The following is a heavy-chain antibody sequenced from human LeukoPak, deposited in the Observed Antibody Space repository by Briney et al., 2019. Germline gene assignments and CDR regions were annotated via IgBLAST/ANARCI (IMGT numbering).Heavy chain of an antibody. Sequence: GASVKVSCKASGYTFTGYYMHWVRQAPGQGLEWMGWINPNSGGTNYAQKFQGRVTMTRDTSISTAYMELSRLRSDDTAVYYCARDGKRDYSNYNWFDPWGQGTLVTVSS. CDR1: GYTFTGYY. J-gene: IGHJ5*02. V-gene: IGHV1-2*02. CDR2: INPNSGGT. CDR3: ARDGKRDYSNYNWFDP. D-gene: IGHD4-11*01.